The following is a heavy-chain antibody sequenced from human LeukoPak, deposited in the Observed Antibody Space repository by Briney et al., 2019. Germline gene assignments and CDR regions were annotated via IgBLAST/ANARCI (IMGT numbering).Heavy chain of an antibody. D-gene: IGHD6-19*01. J-gene: IGHJ4*02. Sequence: PSETLSLTCTVSGGSMSSYYWSWIRQPAGKGLEWIGRIYTSGSTNYNPSLKSRVTMSVDTSKNQFSLKLSSVTAADTAVYYCARVWPHSSGWIDLLDYWGQGTLVTVSS. CDR2: IYTSGST. CDR1: GGSMSSYY. CDR3: ARVWPHSSGWIDLLDY. V-gene: IGHV4-4*07.